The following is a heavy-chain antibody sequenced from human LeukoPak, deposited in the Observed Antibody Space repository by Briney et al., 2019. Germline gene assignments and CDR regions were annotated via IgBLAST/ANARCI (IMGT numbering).Heavy chain of an antibody. CDR2: IWFDGSNK. Sequence: GGSLRLSCAASGFSFSSHAMHWVRQAPGKGLEWVAVIWFDGSNKYYADIVKGRFTTSRDNSKNTLYLQMDSLRAEDTALYYCARVPAGLVYAPTDYWGQGTLVTVSS. CDR3: ARVPAGLVYAPTDY. CDR1: GFSFSSHA. D-gene: IGHD2-8*01. V-gene: IGHV3-33*01. J-gene: IGHJ4*02.